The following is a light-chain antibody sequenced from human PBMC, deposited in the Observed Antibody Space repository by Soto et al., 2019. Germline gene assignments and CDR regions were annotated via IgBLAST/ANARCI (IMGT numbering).Light chain of an antibody. J-gene: IGLJ1*01. CDR1: SGDVGGYNL. V-gene: IGLV2-23*02. CDR2: EVT. CDR3: CSYAGNSEV. Sequence: QSVLTQPASVSGSPGQSITIPCTGTSGDVGGYNLVSWYQQQPGKAPKLMIYEVTERPSGVSNRFSGSKSGNTASLTISGLQPDDEADYYCCSYAGNSEVFGTGTKLTVL.